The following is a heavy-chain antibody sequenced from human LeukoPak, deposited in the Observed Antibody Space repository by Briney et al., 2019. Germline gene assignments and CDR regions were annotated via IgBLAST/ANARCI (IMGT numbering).Heavy chain of an antibody. CDR3: ARDNRGERTPGWGYGGFDI. CDR1: GYTFAKFY. CDR2: INPSGGTT. D-gene: IGHD3-16*01. J-gene: IGHJ3*02. Sequence: ASVTVSCTASGYTFAKFYIHWVRQAPGQGLEWMGIINPSGGTTSYAQKFQGRVSMTRDTSTSTVYMELSSLRSEDTAVYYRARDNRGERTPGWGYGGFDIWGQGTMVSVSS. V-gene: IGHV1-46*01.